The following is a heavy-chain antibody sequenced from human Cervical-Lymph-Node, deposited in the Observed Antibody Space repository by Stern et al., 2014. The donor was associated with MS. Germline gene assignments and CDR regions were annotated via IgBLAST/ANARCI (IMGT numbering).Heavy chain of an antibody. V-gene: IGHV3-21*01. J-gene: IGHJ4*02. CDR3: ARRGGIYYFDF. Sequence: EVQLLESGGGLVKPGRSLRLSCEASGFIFSDYSMNWVRQAPGKGPEWVSSISSNGTYTSHADSVKGRFTLSRDNAQNSLFLQMNSLRAEDTAVYYCARRGGIYYFDFWGPGTLVTVSS. CDR2: ISSNGTYT. CDR1: GFIFSDYS. D-gene: IGHD3-16*01.